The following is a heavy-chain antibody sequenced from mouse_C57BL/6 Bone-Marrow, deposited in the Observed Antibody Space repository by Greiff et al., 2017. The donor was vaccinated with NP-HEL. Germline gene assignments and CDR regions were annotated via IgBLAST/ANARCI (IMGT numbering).Heavy chain of an antibody. V-gene: IGHV1-4*01. CDR1: GYTFTSYT. Sequence: QVQLQQSGAELAKPGASVKMSCKASGYTFTSYTMHWVKQRPGQGLEWIGYINPSSGYTKYNQKFKDKATLTADKSSSTAYMQLSSLTSEDSAVYYCASSPYYDYDEDYFDYWGQGTTLTVSS. CDR2: INPSSGYT. CDR3: ASSPYYDYDEDYFDY. D-gene: IGHD2-4*01. J-gene: IGHJ2*01.